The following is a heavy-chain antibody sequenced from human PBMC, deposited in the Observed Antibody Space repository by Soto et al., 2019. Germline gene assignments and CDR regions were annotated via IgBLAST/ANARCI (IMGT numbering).Heavy chain of an antibody. V-gene: IGHV1-18*01. J-gene: IGHJ4*02. Sequence: ASVKVSCKTSGYTFRTYGITWVRQAPGQGLEWMGWISAYNGNTNYAQKLQGRVTLTTDTSTSTAYMELRSLTSDDTAVYFCAREDVDTGLWGQGTLVTVSS. D-gene: IGHD5-18*01. CDR1: GYTFRTYG. CDR2: ISAYNGNT. CDR3: AREDVDTGL.